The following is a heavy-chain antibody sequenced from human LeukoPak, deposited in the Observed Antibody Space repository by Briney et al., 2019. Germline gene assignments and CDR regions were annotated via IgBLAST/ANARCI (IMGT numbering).Heavy chain of an antibody. CDR2: INHSGTT. J-gene: IGHJ4*02. CDR1: GGSFSGYY. CDR3: SRERVLRY. V-gene: IGHV4-34*01. Sequence: PSETLSLTCAVYGGSFSGYYWSWIRQPPGKGLEWIGEINHSGTTNYNPSLKSRVTISVDTSKNQFSLKLSSVTAADTAVYYCSRERVLRYWGQGTLVTVSS.